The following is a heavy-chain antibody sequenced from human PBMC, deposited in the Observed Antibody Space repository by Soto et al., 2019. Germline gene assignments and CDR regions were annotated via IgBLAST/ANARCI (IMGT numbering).Heavy chain of an antibody. D-gene: IGHD2-15*01. Sequence: QVQLQESGPGLVKPSQTLSLTCTVSGGSISSGDYYWSWIRQHPGKGLEWIGNFYYSGSTYYNPSLKCRITISVDTSKNQFSLRLSSLTAADTAVYYCARVSYSRYPRYYYYGMDVWGQGTTVTVSS. CDR2: FYYSGST. J-gene: IGHJ6*02. V-gene: IGHV4-31*03. CDR1: GGSISSGDYY. CDR3: ARVSYSRYPRYYYYGMDV.